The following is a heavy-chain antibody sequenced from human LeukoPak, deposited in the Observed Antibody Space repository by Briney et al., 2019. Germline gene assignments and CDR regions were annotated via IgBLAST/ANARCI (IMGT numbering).Heavy chain of an antibody. J-gene: IGHJ4*02. V-gene: IGHV1-18*01. CDR1: VYTFTSYG. CDR3: ARDNSELYYFDY. D-gene: IGHD1-7*01. CDR2: ISAYNGNT. Sequence: ASVKASCKASVYTFTSYGISWVRQAPGHGLEWMGWISAYNGNTNYAQKLQGRVTMTTDTSTSTAYMELRSLRSDDTAVYYCARDNSELYYFDYWGEGTLVTVSS.